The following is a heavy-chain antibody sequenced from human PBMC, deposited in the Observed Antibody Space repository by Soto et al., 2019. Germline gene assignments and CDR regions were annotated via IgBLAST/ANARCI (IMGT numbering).Heavy chain of an antibody. CDR3: ARVGHDYGEDGWFDP. V-gene: IGHV4-59*01. J-gene: IGHJ5*02. Sequence: PSETLSLTCTVSGGSISSYYWSWIRQPPGKGLEWIGYIYYSGSTNYNPSLKSRVTISVDTSKNQFSLKLSSVTAADTAVYYCARVGHDYGEDGWFDPRGQGTLVTVSS. CDR1: GGSISSYY. D-gene: IGHD4-17*01. CDR2: IYYSGST.